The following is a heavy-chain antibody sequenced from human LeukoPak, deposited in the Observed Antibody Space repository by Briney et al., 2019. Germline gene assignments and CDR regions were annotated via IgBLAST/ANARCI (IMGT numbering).Heavy chain of an antibody. J-gene: IGHJ5*02. CDR3: AKGVGYCSGGSCSNWFDP. CDR1: GFSFRSYA. D-gene: IGHD2-15*01. Sequence: GGSLRLSCAASGFSFRSYALSWVRQAAGKGLEWVSAISSDGGSPYYADSVKGRFTISRDNSQNTLYLQMNSLRAEDTAVYYCAKGVGYCSGGSCSNWFDPWGQGTLVTVSS. CDR2: ISSDGGSP. V-gene: IGHV3-23*01.